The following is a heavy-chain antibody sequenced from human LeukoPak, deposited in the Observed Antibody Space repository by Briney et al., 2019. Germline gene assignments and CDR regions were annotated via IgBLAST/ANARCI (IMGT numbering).Heavy chain of an antibody. CDR3: VRGSGWLLDS. CDR1: DFTFSDFW. Sequence: GGSLRLSCAASDFTFSDFWMAWVRQAPGKGLEWVAIIKQDGSETHYVDSVKGRFSISRDNAKNSLYLQMNSLRGEDTALNYCVRGSGWLLDSWGQGTLVTVSS. J-gene: IGHJ5*01. V-gene: IGHV3-7*04. CDR2: IKQDGSET. D-gene: IGHD6-19*01.